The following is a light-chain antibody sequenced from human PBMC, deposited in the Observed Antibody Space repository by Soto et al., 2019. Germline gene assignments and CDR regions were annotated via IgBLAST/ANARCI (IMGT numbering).Light chain of an antibody. Sequence: EIVMTQSPATLSVSPGERATLSCRASQSVSSNLGWYQQKPVQAPRLLIYGASTRATGIPARFSGSGSGTEFTLTISSLQSEDFAVYYCQQYNNWRLITFGQGTRLEIK. V-gene: IGKV3-15*01. CDR1: QSVSSN. CDR3: QQYNNWRLIT. J-gene: IGKJ5*01. CDR2: GAS.